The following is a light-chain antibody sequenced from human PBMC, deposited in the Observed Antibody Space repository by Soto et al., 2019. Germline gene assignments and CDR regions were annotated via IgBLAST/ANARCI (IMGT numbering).Light chain of an antibody. CDR3: QQYYSTPH. Sequence: DIVMTQSPDSLAVSLGERATINCKSSQSVLYSSNNKNYLAWCQQKPGQPPKLLIYWASTRESGVPDRFSGSGSGTDFTLTISSLQAEDVAVYYCQQYYSTPHFGGGNKVEIK. CDR1: QSVLYSSNNKNY. V-gene: IGKV4-1*01. J-gene: IGKJ4*01. CDR2: WAS.